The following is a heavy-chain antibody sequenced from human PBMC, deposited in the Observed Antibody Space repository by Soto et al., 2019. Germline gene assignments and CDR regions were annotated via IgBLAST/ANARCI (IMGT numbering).Heavy chain of an antibody. V-gene: IGHV3-73*01. D-gene: IGHD3-22*01. J-gene: IGHJ4*02. Sequence: PGGSLRLSCAASGFTFRNYGMNWVRQAPGKGLEWVGRIRAKTNNYATAYTASVKGRFSISRDDSKSMAYLQMSSLQTEDTAVYYCARHTDYYDSSGYWGWGLGTRVTVSS. CDR2: IRAKTNNYAT. CDR1: GFTFRNYG. CDR3: ARHTDYYDSSGYWG.